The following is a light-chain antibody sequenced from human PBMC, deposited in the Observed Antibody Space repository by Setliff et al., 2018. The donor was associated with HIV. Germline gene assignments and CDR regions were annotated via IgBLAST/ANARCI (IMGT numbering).Light chain of an antibody. CDR2: YDS. V-gene: IGLV3-21*04. Sequence: YELTQPPSVSVAPGKTARITCGGNNIGSKSVHWHQQKPGQTPVLVIYYDSDRPSGIPERFSGSNSGNTATLTISRVEAGDEADYYCQVWDSSSDHYVFGTGTKVTV. CDR3: QVWDSSSDHYV. CDR1: NIGSKS. J-gene: IGLJ1*01.